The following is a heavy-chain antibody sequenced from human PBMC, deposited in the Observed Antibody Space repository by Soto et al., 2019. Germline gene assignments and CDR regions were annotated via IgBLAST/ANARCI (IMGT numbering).Heavy chain of an antibody. CDR3: AKSLYGDHYSYYYMDV. V-gene: IGHV3-23*01. J-gene: IGHJ6*02. CDR1: GFTFSSYA. D-gene: IGHD4-17*01. Sequence: ESMKISCAASGFTFSSYAMSWVRQAPGKGLEWVSGISGGGGTTYYADSVKGRFTISRDNSRNTLYLQMNSLRAEDTAVYYCAKSLYGDHYSYYYMDVSCQALSVSVS. CDR2: ISGGGGTT.